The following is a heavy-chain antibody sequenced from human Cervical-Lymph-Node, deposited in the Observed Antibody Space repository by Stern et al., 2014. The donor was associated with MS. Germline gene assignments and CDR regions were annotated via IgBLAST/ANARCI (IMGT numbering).Heavy chain of an antibody. Sequence: EVQLVESGGDLVQPGGSLRLSCAASGLTFHKYAMNWVRQAPGKGLEWVSTISGSGGSRYYADSVKGRFTISRDNSENTLYLQMHSLRAEYTAIYYCAKQYFDSSGYSYYYGMDVWGQGTTVTVSS. D-gene: IGHD3-22*01. CDR1: GLTFHKYA. CDR3: AKQYFDSSGYSYYYGMDV. CDR2: ISGSGGSR. V-gene: IGHV3-23*04. J-gene: IGHJ6*02.